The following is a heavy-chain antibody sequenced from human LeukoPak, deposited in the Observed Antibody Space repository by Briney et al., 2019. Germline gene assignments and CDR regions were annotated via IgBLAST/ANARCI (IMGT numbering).Heavy chain of an antibody. V-gene: IGHV3-73*01. CDR1: GFTFSGSA. Sequence: GGSLRLSCAASGFTFSGSAMHWVRQASGKGLEWVGRIRSKANSYATAYAASVKGRFTISRDDSKNTAYLQMNSLRAEDTAVYYCAKDPRGPWGQGTLVTVSS. J-gene: IGHJ5*02. CDR2: IRSKANSYAT. CDR3: AKDPRGP.